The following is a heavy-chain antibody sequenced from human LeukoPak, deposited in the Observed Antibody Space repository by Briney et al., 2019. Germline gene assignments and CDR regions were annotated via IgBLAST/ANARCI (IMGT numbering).Heavy chain of an antibody. Sequence: GGSLRLSCAASGFTFNIYNMNWVRQAPGKGLEWVSYITSDSITIYYADSVKGRFTISRDNAKNSLYLQMNSLRVEDTAVYYCAQLTYYYGSGSPNHAFDIWGQGTMVTVSS. D-gene: IGHD3-10*01. CDR3: AQLTYYYGSGSPNHAFDI. J-gene: IGHJ3*02. CDR2: ITSDSITI. CDR1: GFTFNIYN. V-gene: IGHV3-48*01.